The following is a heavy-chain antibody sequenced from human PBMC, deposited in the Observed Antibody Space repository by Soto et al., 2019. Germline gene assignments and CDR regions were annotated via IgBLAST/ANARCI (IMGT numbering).Heavy chain of an antibody. CDR1: GFTFSSYA. CDR3: AKAGYGSGELLYFYGFDP. J-gene: IGHJ5*02. D-gene: IGHD3-10*01. CDR2: ISGSGGST. V-gene: IGHV3-23*01. Sequence: GGSLRLSCAASGFTFSSYAMSWVRQAPGKGLEWVSAISGSGGSTYYADSVKGRFTISRDNSKNTLYLQMNSLRAEDTAVYYCAKAGYGSGELLYFYGFDPWGQGTLVTVSS.